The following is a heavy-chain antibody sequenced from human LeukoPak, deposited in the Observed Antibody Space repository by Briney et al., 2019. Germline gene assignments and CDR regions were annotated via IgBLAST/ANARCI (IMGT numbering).Heavy chain of an antibody. CDR1: GGSFSGYY. CDR3: ARHTSGNYFYGMDV. D-gene: IGHD1-26*01. V-gene: IGHV4-34*01. Sequence: SETLSLTCAVYGGSFSGYYWSWIRQPPGKGLEWIGEINHSGGTNYNPSLKSRVTISVDTSKNQFSLKLSSVTAADTAVYYCARHTSGNYFYGMDVWGQGTTVTVSS. CDR2: INHSGGT. J-gene: IGHJ6*02.